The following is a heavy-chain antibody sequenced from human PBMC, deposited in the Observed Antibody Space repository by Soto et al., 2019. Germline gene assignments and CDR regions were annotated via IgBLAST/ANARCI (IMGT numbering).Heavy chain of an antibody. V-gene: IGHV3-23*01. Sequence: SLRLSCAASGFTFSSYAMSWVRQAPGKGLEWVSAISGSGGSTYYADSVKGRFTISRDNSKNTLYLQMNSLRAEDTAVYYCAKDVGYPLVGATDYWGQGTLVTVSS. D-gene: IGHD1-26*01. J-gene: IGHJ4*02. CDR2: ISGSGGST. CDR3: AKDVGYPLVGATDY. CDR1: GFTFSSYA.